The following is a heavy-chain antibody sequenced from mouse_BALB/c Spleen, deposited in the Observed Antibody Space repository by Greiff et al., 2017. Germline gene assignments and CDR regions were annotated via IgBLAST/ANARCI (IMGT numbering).Heavy chain of an antibody. D-gene: IGHD2-1*01. CDR3: TREGNYYFDY. CDR2: INPSNGGT. J-gene: IGHJ2*01. Sequence: QVQLQQSGAELVKPGASVKLSCKASGYTFTSYYMYWVKQRPGQGLEWIGEINPSNGGTNFNEKFKSKATLTVDKSSSTAYMQLSSLTSEDSAVYYCTREGNYYFDYWGQGTTLTVSS. V-gene: IGHV1S81*02. CDR1: GYTFTSYY.